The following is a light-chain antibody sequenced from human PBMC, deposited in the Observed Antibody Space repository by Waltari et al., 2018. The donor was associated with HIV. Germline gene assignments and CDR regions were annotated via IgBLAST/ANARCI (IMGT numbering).Light chain of an antibody. J-gene: IGLJ3*02. CDR1: RSAVDGYNF. CDR2: DVF. V-gene: IGLV2-23*02. Sequence: QSALTQPASVSGSPGQPLTISCTGTRSAVDGYNFVSWYQQHPGKAPKLIIFDVFKRPSGVFVRFSGSKSGNTASLTISGLQSEDEADYYCCSYAGSRTWVFGGGTKVTVL. CDR3: CSYAGSRTWV.